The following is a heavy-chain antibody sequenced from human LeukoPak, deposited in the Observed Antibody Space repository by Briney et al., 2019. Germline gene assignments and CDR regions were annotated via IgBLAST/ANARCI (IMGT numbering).Heavy chain of an antibody. J-gene: IGHJ5*02. V-gene: IGHV4-31*03. D-gene: IGHD2-2*01. CDR1: GGSISSGGYS. CDR3: ASLLYCSSTSCSHDNWFDP. CDR2: IYYSGST. Sequence: SQTLSLTCTVSGGSISSGGYSWSWIRQHPGKGLEWSGYIYYSGSTYYNPSLKSRVTISVDTSKNQFSLKLSSVTAADTAVYYCASLLYCSSTSCSHDNWFDPWGQGTLVTVSS.